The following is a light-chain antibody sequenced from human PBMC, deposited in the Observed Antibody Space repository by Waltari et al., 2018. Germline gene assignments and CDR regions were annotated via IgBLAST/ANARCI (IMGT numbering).Light chain of an antibody. J-gene: IGKJ2*01. Sequence: EIVFTQSPGTLSLSPGERATLSCRASQSVSSSYLAWYQQHPGQAPRLLIYGAASRATGIPDMFSGSGSGTDFTLTINRLEPDEFAVYYCQQYGSSPMYTFGQGTKLEIK. CDR2: GAA. CDR1: QSVSSSY. CDR3: QQYGSSPMYT. V-gene: IGKV3-20*01.